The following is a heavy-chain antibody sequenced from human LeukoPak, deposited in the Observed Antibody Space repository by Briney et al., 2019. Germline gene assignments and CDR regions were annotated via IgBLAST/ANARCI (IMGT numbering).Heavy chain of an antibody. J-gene: IGHJ4*02. Sequence: SETLSLTCTVSGGSISSSSYYWGWIRQPPGKGLEWIGSIYYSGSTYYNPSLKSRVTISVDTSKNQFSLKLSSVTAADTAVYYCARFITMVRGVIIKYYFDYWGQGTLVTVSS. D-gene: IGHD3-10*01. CDR1: GGSISSSSYY. CDR2: IYYSGST. V-gene: IGHV4-39*07. CDR3: ARFITMVRGVIIKYYFDY.